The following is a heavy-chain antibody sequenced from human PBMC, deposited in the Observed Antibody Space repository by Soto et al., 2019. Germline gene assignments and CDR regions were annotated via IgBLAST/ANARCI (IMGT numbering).Heavy chain of an antibody. J-gene: IGHJ6*03. CDR2: IYYSGST. CDR1: GGSISSGGYY. Sequence: SETLSLTCTVSGGSISSGGYYWSWIRQHPGKGLEWIGYIYYSGSTYYNPSLKSRVTISVGTSKNQFSLKLSSVTAADTAVYYCARVRNLDLGLAMDVWGKGTAVTVSS. D-gene: IGHD1-7*01. V-gene: IGHV4-31*03. CDR3: ARVRNLDLGLAMDV.